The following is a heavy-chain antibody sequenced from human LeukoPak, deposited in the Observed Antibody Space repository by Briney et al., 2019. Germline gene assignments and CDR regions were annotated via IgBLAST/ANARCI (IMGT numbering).Heavy chain of an antibody. V-gene: IGHV4-61*02. CDR2: IYTSGST. CDR3: ARDNTMVRGVIDY. Sequence: PSQTLSLTCTVSGGSISSGSYYWSWIRQPAGKGLEWIGRIYTSGSTNYNPSLKSRVTISVDTSKNQFSLKLSSVTAADTAVYYCARDNTMVRGVIDYWGQGTLVTVSS. D-gene: IGHD3-10*01. J-gene: IGHJ4*02. CDR1: GGSISSGSYY.